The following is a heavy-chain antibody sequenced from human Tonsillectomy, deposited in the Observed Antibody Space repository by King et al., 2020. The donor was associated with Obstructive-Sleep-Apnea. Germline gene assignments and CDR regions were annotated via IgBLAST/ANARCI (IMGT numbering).Heavy chain of an antibody. V-gene: IGHV1-69*01. D-gene: IGHD2-21*02. CDR1: GGTFSSYA. J-gene: IGHJ3*02. CDR2: IIPIFGTA. Sequence: AQLVQSGAEVKKPGSSVKVSCKASGGTFSSYAISWVRQAPGQGLEWMGGIIPIFGTANYAQKFQGRVTITADESTSTAYMELSSLRSEDTAVYYYARNVVVTARDAFDIWGQGTMVTVSS. CDR3: ARNVVVTARDAFDI.